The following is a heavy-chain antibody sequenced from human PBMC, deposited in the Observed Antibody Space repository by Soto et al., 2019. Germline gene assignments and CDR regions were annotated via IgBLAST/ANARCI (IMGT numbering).Heavy chain of an antibody. CDR1: GGSFSGYY. V-gene: IGHV4-34*01. Sequence: QVQLQQWGAGLLKPSETLSLTCAVYGGSFSGYYWSWIRQPQGKGLEWIGEINHSGSTNYNPSLKSRVTISVDTSKNQFSLKLSSVTAADTAVYYCARGIRAVACGQYFQHWGQGTLVTVSS. J-gene: IGHJ1*01. CDR2: INHSGST. CDR3: ARGIRAVACGQYFQH. D-gene: IGHD6-19*01.